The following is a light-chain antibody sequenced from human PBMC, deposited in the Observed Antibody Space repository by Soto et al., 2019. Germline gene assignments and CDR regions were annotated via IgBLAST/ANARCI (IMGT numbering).Light chain of an antibody. CDR1: SSNIGSNT. CDR2: SNN. Sequence: QSALTQPPSASGTPGQRVTISCSGSSSNIGSNTVNWYQQLPGTAPKLLIYSNNQRPSGVPDRFSGSKSGTSASLAISGLQSEDEADYYCEAWDDSLNGFYVFGTGTKVTVL. J-gene: IGLJ1*01. V-gene: IGLV1-44*01. CDR3: EAWDDSLNGFYV.